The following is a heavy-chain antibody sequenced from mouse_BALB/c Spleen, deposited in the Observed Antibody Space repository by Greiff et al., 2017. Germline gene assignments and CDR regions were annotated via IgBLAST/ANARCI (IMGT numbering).Heavy chain of an antibody. D-gene: IGHD1-1*01. CDR3: ARGGSSIDY. CDR2: ISDGGSYT. V-gene: IGHV5-4*02. J-gene: IGHJ2*01. Sequence: EVMLVESGGGLVKPGGSLKLSCAASGFTFSDYYMYWVRQTPEKRLEWVATISDGGSYTYYPDSVKGRFTISRDNAKNNLYLQMSSLKSEDTAMYYCARGGSSIDYWGQGTTLTVSS. CDR1: GFTFSDYY.